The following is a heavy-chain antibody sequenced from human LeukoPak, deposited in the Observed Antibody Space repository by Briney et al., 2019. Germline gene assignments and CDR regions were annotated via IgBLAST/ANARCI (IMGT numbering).Heavy chain of an antibody. CDR1: GFTFSSYS. V-gene: IGHV3-48*01. CDR2: ISSSSSTI. Sequence: PGGSLRLSCAASGFTFSSYSMNWVRQAPGKGLEWVSYISSSSSTIYYADSVKGRFTISRDNAKNSLYLQMNSLRAEDTAVYYCARELHSNGWHWGQGTLVTVSS. CDR3: ARELHSNGWH. J-gene: IGHJ4*02. D-gene: IGHD6-19*01.